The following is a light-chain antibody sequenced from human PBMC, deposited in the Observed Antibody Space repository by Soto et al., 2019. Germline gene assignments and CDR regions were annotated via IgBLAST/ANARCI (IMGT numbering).Light chain of an antibody. J-gene: IGKJ2*01. CDR3: QVRNNWPPMYT. CDR1: EDVSTS. V-gene: IGKV3-11*01. Sequence: EIVLTQSPATLSVSPGERATLSCRASEDVSTSLAWYQQKPGQAPRLLIYDASNRATGFPARFSGSGSGTDFPLTINSLEPADFAVYYCQVRNNWPPMYTFGQGTKLDI. CDR2: DAS.